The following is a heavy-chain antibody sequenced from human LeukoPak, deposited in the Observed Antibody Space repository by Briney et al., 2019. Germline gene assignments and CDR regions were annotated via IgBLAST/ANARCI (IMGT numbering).Heavy chain of an antibody. Sequence: PSQTLSLTCTVSGGSISSSGYYWSWIRQHPGKGLEWIGYIFYSGRTNYNPSLKSRLSISVDTDENQFSLRLRSVTAADTAVYYCARGVGYCSGGTCYSYYYGMDVWGQGTTVTVSS. J-gene: IGHJ6*02. D-gene: IGHD2-15*01. CDR2: IFYSGRT. CDR1: GGSISSSGYY. V-gene: IGHV4-31*03. CDR3: ARGVGYCSGGTCYSYYYGMDV.